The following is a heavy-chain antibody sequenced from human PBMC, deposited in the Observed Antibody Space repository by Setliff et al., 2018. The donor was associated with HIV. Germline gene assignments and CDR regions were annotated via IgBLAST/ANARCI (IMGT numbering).Heavy chain of an antibody. CDR3: ARGPQYNFWGGYLGL. CDR2: MNPKSGVS. J-gene: IGHJ4*02. Sequence: GASVKVSCKPSGQSFTNYDIHWLRRASGQGLEWMGWMNPKSGVSGSALKFHDRVTMTRDTSTLTLYMELTSLRAEDTAVYYCARGPQYNFWGGYLGLWGQGTLVTVSS. CDR1: GQSFTNYD. D-gene: IGHD3-3*01. V-gene: IGHV1-8*01.